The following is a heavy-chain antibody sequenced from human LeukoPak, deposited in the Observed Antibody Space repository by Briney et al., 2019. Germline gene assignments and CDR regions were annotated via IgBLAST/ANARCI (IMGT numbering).Heavy chain of an antibody. J-gene: IGHJ4*02. CDR2: VSYDGSNK. D-gene: IGHD3-22*01. CDR1: GVIFNNFA. CDR3: ARLSYYYDSSGYSL. V-gene: IGHV3-30-3*01. Sequence: GRPLRLSCSPSGVIFNNFAFHWVRQAPGKGLEWVAAVSYDGSNKYYADSVRGRLTISRDNSKNTLYLQMNSLRAEDTAVYYCARLSYYYDSSGYSLWGQGTLVTVSS.